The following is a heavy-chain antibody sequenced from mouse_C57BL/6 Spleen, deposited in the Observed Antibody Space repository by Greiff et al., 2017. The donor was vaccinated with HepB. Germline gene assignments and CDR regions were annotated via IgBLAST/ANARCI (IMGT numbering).Heavy chain of an antibody. V-gene: IGHV1-80*01. Sequence: VQLQQSGAELVKPGASVKISCKASGYAFSSYWMNWVKQRPGKGLEWIGQIYPGDGDTNYNGKFKGKATLTADKSSSTAYMQLSSLTSEDSAVYFCARRDYGSSYGFAYWGQGTLVTVSA. D-gene: IGHD1-1*01. CDR2: IYPGDGDT. J-gene: IGHJ3*01. CDR3: ARRDYGSSYGFAY. CDR1: GYAFSSYW.